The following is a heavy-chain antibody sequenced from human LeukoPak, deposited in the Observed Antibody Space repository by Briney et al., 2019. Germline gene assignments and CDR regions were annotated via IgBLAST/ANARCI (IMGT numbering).Heavy chain of an antibody. CDR3: AKAPYSSGSGYFDY. J-gene: IGHJ4*03. D-gene: IGHD6-19*01. CDR1: GFTFDDYA. CDR2: ISWNSGSI. V-gene: IGHV3-9*01. Sequence: PGRSLRLSCAASGFTFDDYAMHWVRQAPGKGLEWVSGISWNSGSIGYADSVKGRFTISRDNAKNSLYLQMNSLRAEDTALYYCAKAPYSSGSGYFDYWGQGTTVTVSS.